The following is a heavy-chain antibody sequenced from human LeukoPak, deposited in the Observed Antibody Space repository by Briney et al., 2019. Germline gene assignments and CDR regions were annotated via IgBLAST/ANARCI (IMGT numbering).Heavy chain of an antibody. V-gene: IGHV3-30*18. CDR1: GFTLSSYG. Sequence: GGSLRLSCAASGFTLSSYGMHWVRQAPGKGLEWVAVISYDGSNKYYADSVKGRFTISRDNSKNTLYLQMNSLRAEDTAVYYCAKDPYLYGSGSYFDYWGQGTLVTVSS. CDR2: ISYDGSNK. CDR3: AKDPYLYGSGSYFDY. J-gene: IGHJ4*02. D-gene: IGHD3-10*01.